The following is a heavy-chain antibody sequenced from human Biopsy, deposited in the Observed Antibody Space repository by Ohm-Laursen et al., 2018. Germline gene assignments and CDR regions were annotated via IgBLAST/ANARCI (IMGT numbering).Heavy chain of an antibody. V-gene: IGHV4-61*01. D-gene: IGHD2-21*01. J-gene: IGHJ6*02. CDR2: IYNTERT. CDR1: GGSVSSSNYY. Sequence: SDTLSLTCGVSGGSVSSSNYYWNWIWQTPGKGLEWIGFIYNTERTNYNPSLKSRVTISLDTSKNQFSLELSSVIPSDTAVYYCAIDRVPRRGVMPVYYYGMDVWGQGSTVTVSS. CDR3: AIDRVPRRGVMPVYYYGMDV.